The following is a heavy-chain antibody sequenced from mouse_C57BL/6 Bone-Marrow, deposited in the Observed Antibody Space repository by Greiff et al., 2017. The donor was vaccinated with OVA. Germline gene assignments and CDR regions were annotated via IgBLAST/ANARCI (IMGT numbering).Heavy chain of an antibody. V-gene: IGHV1-63*01. CDR1: GYTFTNYW. D-gene: IGHD1-1*01. CDR2: IYPGGGYT. CDR3: AILVSYGYAMDY. J-gene: IGHJ4*01. Sequence: VKVVESGAELVRPGTSVKMSCKASGYTFTNYWIGWAKQRPGHGLEWIGDIYPGGGYTNYNEKFKGKATLTADKSSSTAYMQFSSLTSEDSAIYYCAILVSYGYAMDYWGQGTSVTVSS.